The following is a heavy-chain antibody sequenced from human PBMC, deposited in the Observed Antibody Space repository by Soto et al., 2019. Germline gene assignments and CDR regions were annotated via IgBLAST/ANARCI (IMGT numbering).Heavy chain of an antibody. CDR1: GYTLTCYG. CDR3: VRDGNGPGGVGFGEFREDAFDI. Sequence: GASVNVSCMGSGYTLTCYGISWVRQAPGQGLEGMGWIIAYKGNTNYAQKLQGRVTMTTDTSTSKAYMELRSLRSDDTAVYYCVRDGNGPGGVGFGEFREDAFDIWGQGTMVTVSS. CDR2: IIAYKGNT. J-gene: IGHJ3*02. D-gene: IGHD3-10*01. V-gene: IGHV1-18*01.